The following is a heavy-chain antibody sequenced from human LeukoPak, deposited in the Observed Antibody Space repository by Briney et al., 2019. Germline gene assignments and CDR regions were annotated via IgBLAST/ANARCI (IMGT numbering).Heavy chain of an antibody. CDR1: GLSLIPNDVG. CDR2: IYWDDAK. J-gene: IGHJ5*01. CDR3: AICEYRSSDFDS. V-gene: IGHV2-5*02. Sequence: SGPTLLKPTETLPLTLSSYGLSLIPNDVGVGWIRQPPGEALEWLALIYWDDAKRYSPSQKSRLTITKDTSKNQVVLTIANMGPARRGPDYGAICEYRSSDFDSWGQGTLVTVSS. D-gene: IGHD6-6*01.